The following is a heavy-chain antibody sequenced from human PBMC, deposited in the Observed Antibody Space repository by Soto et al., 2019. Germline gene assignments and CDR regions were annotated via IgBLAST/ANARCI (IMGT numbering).Heavy chain of an antibody. J-gene: IGHJ4*02. D-gene: IGHD3-9*01. V-gene: IGHV4-39*01. CDR1: DDSINSDKYY. CDR3: ARLEGLATISYYFDF. CDR2: VYYRGNA. Sequence: PSETLSLTCSVSDDSINSDKYYWGWIRQPPGKGLEWIGSVYYRGNAYYNPSLQTRVAISLDKSKSQFSLKLNSVTAADSAVYFCARLEGLATISYYFDFWGPGALVTVSS.